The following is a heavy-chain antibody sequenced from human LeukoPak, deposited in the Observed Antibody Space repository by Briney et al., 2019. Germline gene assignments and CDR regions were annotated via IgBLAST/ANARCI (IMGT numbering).Heavy chain of an antibody. D-gene: IGHD2-21*02. J-gene: IGHJ4*02. CDR3: AKGRPPRSANCWDY. CDR2: ISSDSSSFI. Sequence: GGSLRLSCEASGFTFSSFHFHWVRQAPGKGLEWVSSISSDSSSFIYYAGSVKGRFTISRDNAKKSLYLQMNSLRAEDTAVYYCAKGRPPRSANCWDYWGQGTLVTVSS. V-gene: IGHV3-21*04. CDR1: GFTFSSFH.